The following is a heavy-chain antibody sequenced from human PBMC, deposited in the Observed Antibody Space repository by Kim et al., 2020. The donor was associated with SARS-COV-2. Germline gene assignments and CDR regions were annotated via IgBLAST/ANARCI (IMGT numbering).Heavy chain of an antibody. CDR3: AREGIGYCSSTSCYDY. J-gene: IGHJ4*02. V-gene: IGHV4-31*02. D-gene: IGHD2-2*01. Sequence: PSLKGRVTISVDTSKNQFSLKLSSVTAADTAVYYCAREGIGYCSSTSCYDYWGQGTLVTVSS.